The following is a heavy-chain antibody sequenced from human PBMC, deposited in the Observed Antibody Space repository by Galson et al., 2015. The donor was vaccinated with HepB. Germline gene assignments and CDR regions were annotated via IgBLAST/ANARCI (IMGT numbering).Heavy chain of an antibody. D-gene: IGHD3-10*01. CDR3: ARDNLVRGQKGFDP. CDR2: ISGSGGST. J-gene: IGHJ5*02. CDR1: GFTFEDYA. V-gene: IGHV3-23*01. Sequence: SLRLSCAASGFTFEDYAMHWVRQAPGKGLEWVSVISGSGGSTYYADSVKGRFTISRDNSKNTLYLQMNSLRAEDTAVYYCARDNLVRGQKGFDPWGQGTLLTVSS.